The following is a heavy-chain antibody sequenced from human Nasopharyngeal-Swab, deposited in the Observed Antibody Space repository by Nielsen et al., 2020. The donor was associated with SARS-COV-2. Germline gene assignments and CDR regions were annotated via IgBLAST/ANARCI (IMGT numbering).Heavy chain of an antibody. J-gene: IGHJ4*02. CDR3: ARGVAGVSMIVVVLTGGSYHFDY. CDR1: GGSISSYY. V-gene: IGHV4-59*12. D-gene: IGHD3-22*01. CDR2: IYYSGST. Sequence: SETLSLTCTVSGGSISSYYWSWIRQPPGKGLEWIGYIYYSGSTNYNPSLKSRVTISVDTSKNQFSLKLSSVTAVDTAVYYCARGVAGVSMIVVVLTGGSYHFDYWGQGTLVTVSS.